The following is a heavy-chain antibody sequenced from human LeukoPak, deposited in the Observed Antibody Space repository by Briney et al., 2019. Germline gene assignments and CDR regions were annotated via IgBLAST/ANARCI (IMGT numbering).Heavy chain of an antibody. CDR3: ARGQCTNGVCTRFYYYYMDV. D-gene: IGHD2-8*01. J-gene: IGHJ6*03. V-gene: IGHV1-8*01. Sequence: GASVKVSCKASGYTFTSYDINWVRQATGQGLEWMGWMNPNSGNTGYAQKFQGRVTMTRNTSISTAYMELSSLRSEDTAVYYCARGQCTNGVCTRFYYYYMDVWGKGTTVTVSS. CDR1: GYTFTSYD. CDR2: MNPNSGNT.